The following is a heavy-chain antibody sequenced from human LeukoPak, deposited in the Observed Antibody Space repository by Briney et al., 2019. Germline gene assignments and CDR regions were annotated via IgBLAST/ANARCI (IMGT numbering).Heavy chain of an antibody. J-gene: IGHJ2*01. Sequence: SETLSLTCTVSGGSISSYYGSWIRQPPGKGLEWIGYIYYSGTTYYNPPLKSRVTISVDTSKNQFSLKLTSVTAADTAVYYCARDRGKSGWYFDLWGRGSLVTVSS. CDR2: IYYSGTT. CDR1: GGSISSYY. V-gene: IGHV4-59*01. CDR3: ARDRGKSGWYFDL. D-gene: IGHD4-23*01.